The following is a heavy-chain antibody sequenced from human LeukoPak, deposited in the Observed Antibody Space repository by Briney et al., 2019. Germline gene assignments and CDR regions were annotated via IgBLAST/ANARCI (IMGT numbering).Heavy chain of an antibody. D-gene: IGHD3-10*01. V-gene: IGHV3-66*01. CDR1: GFTVSSNY. CDR3: ARDPPLISGSYHYGMDV. J-gene: IGHJ6*02. CDR2: IYSGGST. Sequence: GGSLRLSCAASGFTVSSNYMSWVRQAPGKGLEWVSVIYSGGSTYYADSVKGRFTICRDYSKNTLYLQMNSLRAEDTAVYYCARDPPLISGSYHYGMDVWGQGTTVTVSS.